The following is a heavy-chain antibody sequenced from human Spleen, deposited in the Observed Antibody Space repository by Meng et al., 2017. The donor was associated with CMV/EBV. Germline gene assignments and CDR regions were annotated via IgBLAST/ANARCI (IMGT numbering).Heavy chain of an antibody. CDR3: ARGRRITMIVVVRGWFDP. V-gene: IGHV4-34*01. CDR1: GYFSGYY. Sequence: GYFSGYYWGWIRQPPGKGLEWIGEINHSGSTNYNPSLKSRVTISVDTSKNQFSLKLSSVTAADTAVYYCARGRRITMIVVVRGWFDPWGQGTLVTVSS. CDR2: INHSGST. J-gene: IGHJ5*02. D-gene: IGHD3-22*01.